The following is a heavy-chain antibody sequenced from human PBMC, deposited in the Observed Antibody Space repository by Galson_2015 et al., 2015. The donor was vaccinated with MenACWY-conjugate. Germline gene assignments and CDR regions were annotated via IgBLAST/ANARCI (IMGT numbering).Heavy chain of an antibody. Sequence: SVKVSCKASGYTFTTYSIHWVRQAPGQRLEWMGWINAGNDNTKYSQNFQGRVTITRDTSATAAYMELSSLRSEDTAVYYCSRSPKVVVPAAFFDSWGQGPLVTVSS. CDR3: SRSPKVVVPAAFFDS. V-gene: IGHV1-3*01. D-gene: IGHD2-2*01. J-gene: IGHJ4*02. CDR1: GYTFTTYS. CDR2: INAGNDNT.